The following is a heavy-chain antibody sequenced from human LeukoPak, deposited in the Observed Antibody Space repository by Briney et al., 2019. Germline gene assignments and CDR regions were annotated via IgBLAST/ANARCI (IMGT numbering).Heavy chain of an antibody. D-gene: IGHD3-9*01. CDR2: INPNSGGT. CDR1: GYTFTGYY. V-gene: IGHV1-2*02. CDR3: ARYFDWSSRLNFDY. Sequence: ASVKVSCKASGYTFTGYYMHWVRQAPGQGLEWMGWINPNSGGTNYAQKFQGRVTMTRDTSISTAYMEVSRVRSDDTAVYYCARYFDWSSRLNFDYWGQGTLVTVSS. J-gene: IGHJ4*02.